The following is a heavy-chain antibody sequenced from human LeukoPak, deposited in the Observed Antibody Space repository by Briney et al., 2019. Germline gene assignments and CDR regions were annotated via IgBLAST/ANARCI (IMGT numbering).Heavy chain of an antibody. CDR2: IVVGSGTT. CDR1: GFTLTSSA. D-gene: IGHD2-2*01. V-gene: IGHV1-58*02. CDR3: AVVVPAAIPDY. J-gene: IGHJ4*02. Sequence: SEKVSCKASGFTLTSSAMQRVRQARGQRLEWIGWIVVGSGTTNYAQKFQERVTITRDMSTSTAYMELSSLRSEDTAVYYCAVVVPAAIPDYWGQGTLVTVSS.